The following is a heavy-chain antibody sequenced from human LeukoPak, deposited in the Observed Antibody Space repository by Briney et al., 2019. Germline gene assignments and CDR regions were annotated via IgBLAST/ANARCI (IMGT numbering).Heavy chain of an antibody. CDR3: AKDHGYCGGGSCYSGPNAFDI. V-gene: IGHV3-23*01. Sequence: GGSLTLSCAASGFTFSSYAMSWVRQAPGKGLEWVSAISGSGGSTYYADSMKGRFTISRDNSKNTLYLQMNSLRAEDTAVYYCAKDHGYCGGGSCYSGPNAFDIWGQGTLVTVSS. D-gene: IGHD2-15*01. CDR2: ISGSGGST. CDR1: GFTFSSYA. J-gene: IGHJ3*02.